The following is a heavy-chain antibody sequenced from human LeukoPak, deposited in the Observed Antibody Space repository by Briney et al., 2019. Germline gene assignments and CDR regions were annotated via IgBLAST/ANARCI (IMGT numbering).Heavy chain of an antibody. V-gene: IGHV3-21*01. CDR1: GFSLSSYD. CDR3: ARADCFSSTCYLGSSWFDP. J-gene: IGHJ5*02. CDR2: ISTTSTYI. Sequence: GGSLRLSCAASGFSLSSYDMNWVRQAPGKGLEWVSSISTTSTYIYYRDSVKGRFTISRDNARNSLYLQINSLRSEETAVYYCARADCFSSTCYLGSSWFDPWGQGTLVTVSS. D-gene: IGHD2-2*01.